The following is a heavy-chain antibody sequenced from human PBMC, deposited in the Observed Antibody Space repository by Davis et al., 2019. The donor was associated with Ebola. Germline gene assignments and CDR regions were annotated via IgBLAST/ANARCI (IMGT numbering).Heavy chain of an antibody. D-gene: IGHD5-18*01. CDR3: ARGMGYSYGQQLVRLSPFDS. V-gene: IGHV4-39*01. CDR1: GGSISSSSYY. J-gene: IGHJ4*02. Sequence: MPSETLSLTCTVSGGSISSSSYYWGWIRQPPGKGLEWIGSIYYSGSTYYNPSLKSRVTISVDTSKNQFSLKLSSVTAADTAVYYCARGMGYSYGQQLVRLSPFDSWGQGTLVTVSS. CDR2: IYYSGST.